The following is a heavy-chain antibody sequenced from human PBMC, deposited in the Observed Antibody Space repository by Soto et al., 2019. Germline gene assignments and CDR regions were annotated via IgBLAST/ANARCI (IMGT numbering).Heavy chain of an antibody. J-gene: IGHJ6*03. D-gene: IGHD3-10*01. Sequence: ASVKVSCKASGYTFTGYYMHWVRQAPGQGLEWMGWINPNSGGTNYAQKFQGWVTMTRDTSISTAYMELSRLRSDDTAVYYCATSLRGGTYYYYMDVWGKGTTVTVSS. CDR1: GYTFTGYY. CDR3: ATSLRGGTYYYYMDV. V-gene: IGHV1-2*04. CDR2: INPNSGGT.